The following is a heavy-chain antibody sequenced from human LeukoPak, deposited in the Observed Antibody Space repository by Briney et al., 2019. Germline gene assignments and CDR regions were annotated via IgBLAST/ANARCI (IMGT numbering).Heavy chain of an antibody. CDR1: GGSISSSNYY. D-gene: IGHD4-17*01. CDR3: ASSYGYWYYFDY. J-gene: IGHJ4*02. Sequence: SETLSLICTVSGGSISSSNYYWGWIRQPPGKGLEWIGSLSYSGNTFYNPSLKSRVTVSVDTSKRQFSLKLNSVTAADTAVYYCASSYGYWYYFDYWGQGTLVTVSS. CDR2: LSYSGNT. V-gene: IGHV4-39*07.